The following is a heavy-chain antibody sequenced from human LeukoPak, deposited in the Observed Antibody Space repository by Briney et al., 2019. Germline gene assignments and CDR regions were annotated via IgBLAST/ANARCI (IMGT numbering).Heavy chain of an antibody. CDR1: AGSISSYY. CDR2: IFYSGRT. V-gene: IGHV4-59*01. Sequence: SETLSLTCSVAAGSISSYYWSWIRQPAGKGLEWIGYIFYSGRTSYNPSLKSRVTISVDTSKNQFSLRLSSVTAADTAVYYCARDWDLFDYWGQGTLVTVSS. CDR3: ARDWDLFDY. J-gene: IGHJ4*02. D-gene: IGHD1-26*01.